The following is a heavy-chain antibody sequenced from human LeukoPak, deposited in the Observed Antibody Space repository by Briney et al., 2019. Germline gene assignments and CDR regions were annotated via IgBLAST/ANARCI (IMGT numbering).Heavy chain of an antibody. CDR2: INPSGGGT. CDR3: ASVYLYGMDV. V-gene: IGHV1-46*01. CDR1: GYSLTTYY. D-gene: IGHD2-8*01. J-gene: IGHJ6*02. Sequence: ASVKVSCKESGYSLTTYYMHWVRQAPGQGLEWMAIINPSGGGTKCAQKFQGRVTMTRDTPTNTVYMELSSLRTEDTAVYYCASVYLYGMDVWGQGTTVTVSS.